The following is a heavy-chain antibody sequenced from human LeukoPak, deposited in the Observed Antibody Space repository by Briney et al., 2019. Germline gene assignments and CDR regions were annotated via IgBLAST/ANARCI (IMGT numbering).Heavy chain of an antibody. D-gene: IGHD3-9*01. V-gene: IGHV3-23*01. J-gene: IGHJ4*02. CDR2: VLGSGVPT. CDR1: GIIFSKYG. Sequence: PGGSLRLSCAASGIIFSKYGMSWVRQAPGKGLEWVATVLGSGVPTYYADSVQGRFTISRDNSKNTLYLQMNSLRADDTAVYYCARDGRVESYDITTGFDYWGQGTLVTVSS. CDR3: ARDGRVESYDITTGFDY.